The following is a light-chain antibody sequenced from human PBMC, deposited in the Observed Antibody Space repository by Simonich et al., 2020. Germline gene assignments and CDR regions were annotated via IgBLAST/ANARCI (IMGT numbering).Light chain of an antibody. CDR1: SSNIGAGYD. CDR2: GTS. J-gene: IGLJ3*02. Sequence: SVLTQPPSVSGAPGQRVTISGTGSSSNIGAGYDVHWYQKLPGTAPKLLIFGTSKRPSGVPDRFSGSKTGTSASLTITGLQAEDEADYYCQSYDSSLSGWVFGGGTKLTVL. CDR3: QSYDSSLSGWV. V-gene: IGLV1-40*01.